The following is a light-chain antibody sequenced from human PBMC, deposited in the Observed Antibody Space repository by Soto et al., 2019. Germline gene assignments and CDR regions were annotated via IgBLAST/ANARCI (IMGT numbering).Light chain of an antibody. CDR2: WAS. V-gene: IGKV4-1*01. CDR1: QSGLSTPDTKNY. Sequence: DIVMTQSPASLAVSLGERATINCKSSQSGLSTPDTKNYLSWYQQKPGQPPSLLIYWASTRESGVPERFSGSGSGTDFTLTISSLQAEDVAIYYCHQYQTFPFTFGPGTRVDVK. J-gene: IGKJ3*01. CDR3: HQYQTFPFT.